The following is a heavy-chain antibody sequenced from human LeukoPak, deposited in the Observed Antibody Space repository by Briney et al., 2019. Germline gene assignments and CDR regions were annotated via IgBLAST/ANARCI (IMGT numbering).Heavy chain of an antibody. D-gene: IGHD4-17*01. CDR1: GGSVSSGGYY. V-gene: IGHV4-61*08. CDR3: ARTSRSVTTMGMFDP. CDR2: IYYSGST. Sequence: SETLSLTCTVSGGSVSSGGYYWSWIRQPPGKGLEWIGYIYYSGSTNYNPSLKSRVTISVDTSKNQFSLRLTSVTAADTAVYYCARTSRSVTTMGMFDPWGQGTLVAVSS. J-gene: IGHJ5*02.